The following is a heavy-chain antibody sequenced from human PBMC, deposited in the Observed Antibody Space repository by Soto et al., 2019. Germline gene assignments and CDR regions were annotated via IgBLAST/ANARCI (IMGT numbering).Heavy chain of an antibody. J-gene: IGHJ5*02. CDR1: GFTFSEYS. V-gene: IGHV3-64D*06. D-gene: IGHD3-9*01. CDR2: ISSDGDIT. CDR3: VKVSTFYDILTGYYSTNFFDP. Sequence: AGGSLRLSCSASGFTFSEYSMHWVRQAPGKGLQYVSTISSDGDITYYAGSVKGRFTISRDNSKNTLYLQMNSLRPEDTAVYYCVKVSTFYDILTGYYSTNFFDPWGQGTLVTVSS.